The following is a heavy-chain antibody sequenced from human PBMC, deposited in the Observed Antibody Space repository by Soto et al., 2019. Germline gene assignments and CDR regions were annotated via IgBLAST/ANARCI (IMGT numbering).Heavy chain of an antibody. CDR1: TFTFTSSA. J-gene: IGHJ4*02. CDR3: ATHREGATYYFDY. V-gene: IGHV1-58*01. D-gene: IGHD1-26*01. Sequence: ASVKVSCKASTFTFTSSAVQWVRQARGQRLEWIGWTVVGSGNTKYAQNFQERVTITRDMSSGTAYLELSSLRSEDTAVYYCATHREGATYYFDYWGQGTLVTVSS. CDR2: TVVGSGNT.